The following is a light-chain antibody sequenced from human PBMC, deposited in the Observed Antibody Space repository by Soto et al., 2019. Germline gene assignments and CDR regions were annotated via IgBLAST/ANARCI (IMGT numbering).Light chain of an antibody. CDR2: GAS. CDR3: QQYSSWPLT. Sequence: EIVMTQSPATLSVSPGESATLSCRASQSVRSNYLSWYQQKPGQAPRLLIYGASTRATGFPARFSGSGSGTEFTLTISSLQSEDFAVYYCQQYSSWPLTFGGGTKVEIK. J-gene: IGKJ4*01. V-gene: IGKV3-15*01. CDR1: QSVRSN.